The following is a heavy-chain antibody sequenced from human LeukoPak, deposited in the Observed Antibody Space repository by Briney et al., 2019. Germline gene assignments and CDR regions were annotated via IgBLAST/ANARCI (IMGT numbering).Heavy chain of an antibody. J-gene: IGHJ4*02. Sequence: PSETLSLTCAVSGGSISSGGYSWSWIRQPPGKGLEWIGYIYHSGSTNHNPSLKSRVTISVDTSKNQFSLKLSSVTAADTAVYYCARGTGELVFDYWGQGTLVTVSS. CDR3: ARGTGELVFDY. V-gene: IGHV4-61*08. CDR2: IYHSGST. CDR1: GGSISSGGYS. D-gene: IGHD3-10*01.